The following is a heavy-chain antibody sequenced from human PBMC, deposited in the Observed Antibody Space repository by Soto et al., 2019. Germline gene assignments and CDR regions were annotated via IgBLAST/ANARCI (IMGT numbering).Heavy chain of an antibody. V-gene: IGHV4-59*01. CDR1: GGPISSYY. CDR2: IYYSGST. J-gene: IGHJ4*02. Sequence: QVQLQESGPGLVKPSETLSLNCTVSGGPISSYYWSWIRQSPGKGLEWIGYIYYSGSTNYNPSLKLRVSISVDTSKNQFSLELSSVTAADTAVYYWARGSSGWPPRLDYWCQGTLFTVSS. D-gene: IGHD6-19*01. CDR3: ARGSSGWPPRLDY.